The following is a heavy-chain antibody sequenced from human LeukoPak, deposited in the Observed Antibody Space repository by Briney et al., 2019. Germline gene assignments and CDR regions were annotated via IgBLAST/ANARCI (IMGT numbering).Heavy chain of an antibody. CDR1: GFTFSSYS. CDR3: ARGRPHGNDY. CDR2: ISSSSSTI. D-gene: IGHD4-23*01. V-gene: IGHV3-48*04. Sequence: GGSLRLSCAASGFTFSSYSMNWVRQAPGKGLEWVSYISSSSSTIYYADSVKGRFTISRDNAKNTLYLQMNSLRVEDTAVYYCARGRPHGNDYWGQGTLVTVSS. J-gene: IGHJ4*02.